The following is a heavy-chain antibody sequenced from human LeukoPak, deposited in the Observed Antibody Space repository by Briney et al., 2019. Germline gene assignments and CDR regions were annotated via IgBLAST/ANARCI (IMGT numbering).Heavy chain of an antibody. J-gene: IGHJ4*02. CDR2: IRYDGSNK. CDR3: AKDEGALVVVPAAMDFDY. V-gene: IGHV3-30*02. CDR1: GFTFSSYG. Sequence: GGSLRLSCAASGFTFSSYGMHWVRQAPGKGREWVAFIRYDGSNKYYADSVKGRFTISRDNSKNTLYLQMNSLRAEDTAVYYCAKDEGALVVVPAAMDFDYWGQGTLVTVSS. D-gene: IGHD2-2*01.